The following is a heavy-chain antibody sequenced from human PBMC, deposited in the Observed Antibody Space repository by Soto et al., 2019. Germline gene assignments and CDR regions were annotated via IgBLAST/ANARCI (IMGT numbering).Heavy chain of an antibody. CDR1: DGSFSGYY. J-gene: IGHJ4*02. D-gene: IGHD3-22*01. V-gene: IGHV4-34*12. CDR3: ARPHYDSNTFYSFFDY. Sequence: AETLSLTCAVYDGSFSGYYCILIRQPPGKGLEWIGEIFHGGSTNYSPSLKSRVTISVDTSKNQFSLELSSVTAADTAVYFCARPHYDSNTFYSFFDYWGQGTLVTVSS. CDR2: IFHGGST.